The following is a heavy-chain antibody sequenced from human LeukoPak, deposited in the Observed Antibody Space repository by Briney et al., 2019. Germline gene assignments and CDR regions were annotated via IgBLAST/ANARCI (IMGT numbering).Heavy chain of an antibody. Sequence: SSETLSLTCTVPGYSISSGYYWGWIRQPPGNGLEWIGSIYHSGSTYYNPSLKSRVTISVDTSKNQFSLKLSPVTAADTAVYYCASLIAAHDAFDIWGQGTMVTVSS. V-gene: IGHV4-38-2*02. D-gene: IGHD6-6*01. CDR2: IYHSGST. CDR1: GYSISSGYY. J-gene: IGHJ3*02. CDR3: ASLIAAHDAFDI.